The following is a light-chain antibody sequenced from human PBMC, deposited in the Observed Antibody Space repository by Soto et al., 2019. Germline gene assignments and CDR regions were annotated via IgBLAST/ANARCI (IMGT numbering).Light chain of an antibody. CDR2: AAS. Sequence: DIQLTQSPSFLSASVGDRVTITYRASQAISSSLAWYQHNPGKAPKLLIYAASTLQNGVPSSFSGSGSGTEFTLTNSSLQPEDFATYYCQPRNDYRYTFVPGTKVEIK. J-gene: IGKJ2*01. CDR1: QAISSS. V-gene: IGKV1-9*01. CDR3: QPRNDYRYT.